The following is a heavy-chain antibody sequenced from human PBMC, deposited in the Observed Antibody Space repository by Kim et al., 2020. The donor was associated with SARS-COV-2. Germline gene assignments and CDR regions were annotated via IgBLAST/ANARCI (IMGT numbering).Heavy chain of an antibody. J-gene: IGHJ4*02. Sequence: SETLSLTCSVSGDSITDANYYWGWIRQPPGKKLEWIGTVSNSGSTFYTPSLKSRVAMSVDTSKNHFSLILRSVSAADTAIYYCARHGSWQGSDFDYWGQGTLVTVSS. CDR2: VSNSGST. D-gene: IGHD3-10*01. CDR3: ARHGSWQGSDFDY. V-gene: IGHV4-39*01. CDR1: GDSITDANYY.